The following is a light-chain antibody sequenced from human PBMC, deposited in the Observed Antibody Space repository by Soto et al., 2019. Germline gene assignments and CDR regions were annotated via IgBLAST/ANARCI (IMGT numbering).Light chain of an antibody. V-gene: IGKV3-11*01. CDR1: QSVSSY. J-gene: IGKJ5*01. CDR3: QQRSNWPIT. CDR2: DAS. Sequence: EIVLTQSPATLSLSPGERATLSCMASQSVSSYLAWYQQKPGQAPRLLIYDASNRATGIPARFSGSGSGTDCTLTISSLEPEDFAVYYCQQRSNWPITLGQGTRLEIK.